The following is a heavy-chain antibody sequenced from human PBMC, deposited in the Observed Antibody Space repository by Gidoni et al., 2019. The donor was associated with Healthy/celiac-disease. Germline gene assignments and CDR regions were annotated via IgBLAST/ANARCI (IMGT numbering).Heavy chain of an antibody. D-gene: IGHD6-19*01. CDR2: IYYSGST. J-gene: IGHJ4*02. Sequence: QLQLQESGPGLVKPSETLSLTCTVSGGSIRSSSYYWGWIRQPPGKGLEWIGSIYYSGSTYYNPSLKSRVTISVDTSKNQFSLKLSSVTAADTAVYYCARELEQWLVTPNFDYWGQGTLVTVSS. V-gene: IGHV4-39*02. CDR3: ARELEQWLVTPNFDY. CDR1: GGSIRSSSYY.